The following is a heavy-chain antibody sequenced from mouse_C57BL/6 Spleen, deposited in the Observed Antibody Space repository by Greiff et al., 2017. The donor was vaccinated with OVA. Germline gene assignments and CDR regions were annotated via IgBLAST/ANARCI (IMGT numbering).Heavy chain of an antibody. CDR1: VFNIKDDY. V-gene: IGHV14-4*01. Sequence: EVQLQQSGAELVRPGASVKLSCTASVFNIKDDYMHWVKQRPEQGLEWIGWIDPENGDTEYASKFQGKATITADTSSNTAYLQLSSLTSEDTAVYYCTRPHFDYWGQGTTLTVSS. CDR2: IDPENGDT. J-gene: IGHJ2*01. CDR3: TRPHFDY.